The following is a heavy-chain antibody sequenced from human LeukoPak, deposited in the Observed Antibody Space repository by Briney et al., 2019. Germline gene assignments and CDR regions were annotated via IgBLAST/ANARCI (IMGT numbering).Heavy chain of an antibody. D-gene: IGHD2-2*01. V-gene: IGHV3-30*02. CDR3: ANRGVVVPAAFDY. J-gene: IGHJ4*02. CDR2: IRYDGSNK. Sequence: HTGGSLRPSCAASGFTFSSYGMHWVRQAPGKGLEWVAFIRYDGSNKYYADSVKGRFTISRDNSKNTLYLQMNSLRAEDTAVYYCANRGVVVPAAFDYWGQGTLVTVSS. CDR1: GFTFSSYG.